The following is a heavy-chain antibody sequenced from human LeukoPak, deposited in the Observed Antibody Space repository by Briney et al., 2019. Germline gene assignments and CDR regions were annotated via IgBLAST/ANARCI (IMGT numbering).Heavy chain of an antibody. CDR1: GFTFSSYS. Sequence: GGSLRLSCAASGFTFSSYSMNWVRQAPGKGLEWVAVISYDGSNKYYADSVKGRFTISRDNSKNTLYLQMNSLRAEDTAVYYCARDVWRYCSGGSCYHDYWGQGTLVTVSS. D-gene: IGHD2-15*01. CDR3: ARDVWRYCSGGSCYHDY. V-gene: IGHV3-30*03. J-gene: IGHJ4*02. CDR2: ISYDGSNK.